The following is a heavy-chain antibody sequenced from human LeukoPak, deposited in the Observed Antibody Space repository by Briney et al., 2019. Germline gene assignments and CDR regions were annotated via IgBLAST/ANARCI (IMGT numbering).Heavy chain of an antibody. J-gene: IGHJ5*02. Sequence: TSETLSLTCNVSGYSISRGYYWGWVRQPPGKGLEWIGSVHHTGSTYYNPSLRSRVSISVDKSTNHISLEVTSVTAADTAVYYCARDWGFGDSEDWFDPWGQGTLVTVSS. CDR2: VHHTGST. D-gene: IGHD3-10*01. CDR1: GYSISRGYY. CDR3: ARDWGFGDSEDWFDP. V-gene: IGHV4-38-2*02.